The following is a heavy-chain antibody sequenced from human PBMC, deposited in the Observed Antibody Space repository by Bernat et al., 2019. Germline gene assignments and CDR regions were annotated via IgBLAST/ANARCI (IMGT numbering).Heavy chain of an antibody. CDR3: AGGNYYGSGSYCAPFDY. J-gene: IGHJ4*02. V-gene: IGHV1-69*01. CDR1: GGTFSSYA. Sequence: QVQLVQSGAEVKKPGSSVKVSCKASGGTFSSYAISWVRQAPGQGLEWMGGIIPIFGTANYAQKFQGRVTITADESTSTAYMELSSLGSEDTAVYYCAGGNYYGSGSYCAPFDYWGQGTLVTVSS. CDR2: IIPIFGTA. D-gene: IGHD3-10*01.